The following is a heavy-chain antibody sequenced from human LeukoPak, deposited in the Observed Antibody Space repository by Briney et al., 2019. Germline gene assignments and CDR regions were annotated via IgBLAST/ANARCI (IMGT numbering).Heavy chain of an antibody. CDR3: ARDSLTIAVAGMENWFDP. CDR2: IYYSGST. D-gene: IGHD6-19*01. V-gene: IGHV4-39*07. CDR1: GGSISSSSYY. Sequence: KPSETLSLTCTVSGGSISSSSYYWGWIRQPPGKGLEWIGSIYYSGSTYYNPSLKSRVTISVDTSKNQFSLKLSSVTAADTAVYYCARDSLTIAVAGMENWFDPWGQGTLVTVSS. J-gene: IGHJ5*02.